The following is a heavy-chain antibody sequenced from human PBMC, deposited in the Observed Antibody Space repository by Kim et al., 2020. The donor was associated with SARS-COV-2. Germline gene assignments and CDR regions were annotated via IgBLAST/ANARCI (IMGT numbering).Heavy chain of an antibody. CDR1: RFPFSSYW. D-gene: IGHD3-22*01. J-gene: IGHJ4*02. CDR3: ARDDRAATSDC. V-gene: IGHV3-7*01. CDR2: INQDGSGK. Sequence: GGSLRHSCTGSRFPFSSYWISWVRQAPGKGLEWVANINQDGSGKYYVDSVKGRFTISRDNAKNSVYLHMDSLRAEDTGVYYCARDDRAATSDCWGQGTLVTVSS.